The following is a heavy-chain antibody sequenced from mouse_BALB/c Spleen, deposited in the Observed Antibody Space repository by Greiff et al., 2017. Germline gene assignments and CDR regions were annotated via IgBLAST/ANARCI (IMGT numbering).Heavy chain of an antibody. CDR2: ISSGGSYT. CDR1: GFTFSSYG. Sequence: EVQVVESGGDLVKPGGSLKLSCAASGFTFSSYGMSWVRQTPDKRLEWVATISSGGSYTYYPDSVKGRFTISRDNAKNTLYLQMSSLKSEDTAMYYCARQLGQDYWGQGTTLTVSS. CDR3: ARQLGQDY. J-gene: IGHJ2*01. D-gene: IGHD3-3*01. V-gene: IGHV5-6*01.